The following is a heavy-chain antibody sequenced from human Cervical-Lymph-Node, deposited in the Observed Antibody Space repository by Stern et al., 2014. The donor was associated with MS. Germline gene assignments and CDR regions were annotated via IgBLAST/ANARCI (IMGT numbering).Heavy chain of an antibody. V-gene: IGHV4-31*03. D-gene: IGHD1-26*01. J-gene: IGHJ5*02. CDR1: GDSINSGGHY. CDR2: IYNSGAT. Sequence: VQLEESGPGLVKPSQTLSLTCTVSGDSINSGGHYWSWIRQRPGKGLEWIGYIYNSGATFYSPSLKGRVTTSLDTSKNQFSLTLSSVTAADTAIYYCASRWSGTYYGQNWFDPWGQGILVTVSS. CDR3: ASRWSGTYYGQNWFDP.